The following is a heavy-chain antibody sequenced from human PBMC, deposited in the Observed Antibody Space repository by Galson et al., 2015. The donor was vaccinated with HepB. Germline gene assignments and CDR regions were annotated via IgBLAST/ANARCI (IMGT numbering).Heavy chain of an antibody. D-gene: IGHD1-14*01. CDR1: GFTLSNYW. Sequence: SLRLSCAASGFTLSNYWMSWVRQAPGKGLEWVGRIKSRIDGGTTDLAAAVKGRFTMSRDDSKTTVYLHMNSLKTEDTAVYYCTTRYHYTDYWGQGTLVTVSS. J-gene: IGHJ4*02. V-gene: IGHV3-15*01. CDR3: TTRYHYTDY. CDR2: IKSRIDGGTT.